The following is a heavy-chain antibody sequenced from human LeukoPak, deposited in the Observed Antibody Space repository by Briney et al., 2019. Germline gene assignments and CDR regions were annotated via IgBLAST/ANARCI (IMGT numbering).Heavy chain of an antibody. CDR1: GGSISSSNW. CDR3: ARRAFLEWLPNALTDV. Sequence: SGTLSLTCAVSGGSISSSNWWSWVRQPPGKGLEWIGEIYHSGSTNYNPSLKSRVTISVDKSKNQFSLKLSSVTAADTAVYYCARRAFLEWLPNALTDVWGKGTTVTVSS. J-gene: IGHJ6*04. CDR2: IYHSGST. V-gene: IGHV4-4*02. D-gene: IGHD3-3*02.